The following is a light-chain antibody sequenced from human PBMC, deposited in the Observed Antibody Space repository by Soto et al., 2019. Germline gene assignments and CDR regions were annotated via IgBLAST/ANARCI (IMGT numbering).Light chain of an antibody. V-gene: IGLV1-44*01. CDR1: NSNIGSNT. CDR3: ATWDDSPV. J-gene: IGLJ2*01. Sequence: QSVLTQPPSASGTPGQRVTISCSGSNSNIGSNTVNWYQQLPGRAPRLLIYSDNQRPSGVPDRFSGSKSGTSASLAISGLRSDDEADYYCATWDDSPVFGGGTKLTVL. CDR2: SDN.